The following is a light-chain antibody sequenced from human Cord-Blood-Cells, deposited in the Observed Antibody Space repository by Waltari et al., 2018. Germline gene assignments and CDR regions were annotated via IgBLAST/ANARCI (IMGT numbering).Light chain of an antibody. Sequence: QSALTQPASVSGSPGPSITISCTGTSSDVGGYNLVPWYQQHPGKAPKLMIYEVSKRPSGVSNRFSGSKSGNTASLTISGLQAEDEADYYCCSYAGSSTWVFGGGTKLTVL. V-gene: IGLV2-23*02. CDR3: CSYAGSSTWV. CDR1: SSDVGGYNL. CDR2: EVS. J-gene: IGLJ3*02.